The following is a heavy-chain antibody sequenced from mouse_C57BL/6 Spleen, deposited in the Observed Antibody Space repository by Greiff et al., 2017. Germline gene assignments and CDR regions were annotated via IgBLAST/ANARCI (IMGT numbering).Heavy chain of an antibody. D-gene: IGHD1-1*01. Sequence: VQLQQSVAELVRPGASVKLSCTASGFNIKNTYMHWVKQRPEQGLEWNGRIDPANGNTKYAPKFQGKATITADTSSNTAYLRLISLTSDDTAIYYGARSPSDYYGSETWFAYWGQVTLVTVSA. CDR1: GFNIKNTY. V-gene: IGHV14-3*01. J-gene: IGHJ3*01. CDR3: ARSPSDYYGSETWFAY. CDR2: IDPANGNT.